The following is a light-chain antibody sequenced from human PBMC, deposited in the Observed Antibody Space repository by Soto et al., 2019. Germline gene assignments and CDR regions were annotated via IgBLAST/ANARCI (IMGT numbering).Light chain of an antibody. Sequence: IQMTQSPSTLSASVGDRVTITCLATQSISIWLAWYQQKPGKAPKILIYKASSLESGVPSRFSGSGSGTEFTLTISSLQPDDFATYYCRQYSTYTPRTFGPGTKVDIK. V-gene: IGKV1-5*03. CDR2: KAS. J-gene: IGKJ1*01. CDR1: QSISIW. CDR3: RQYSTYTPRT.